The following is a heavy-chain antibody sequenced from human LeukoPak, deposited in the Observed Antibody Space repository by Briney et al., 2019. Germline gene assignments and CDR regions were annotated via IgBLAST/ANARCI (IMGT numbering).Heavy chain of an antibody. V-gene: IGHV3-30*03. Sequence: GGSLRLSCAASGFTFSSYGMHWVRQAPGKGLEWVAVISYDGSNKYYADSVKGRFTISRDNSKNTLYLQMNSLRAEDTAVYYCARAGGMGYYGMAVWGQGTTVTVSS. D-gene: IGHD3-16*01. CDR3: ARAGGMGYYGMAV. CDR2: ISYDGSNK. J-gene: IGHJ6*02. CDR1: GFTFSSYG.